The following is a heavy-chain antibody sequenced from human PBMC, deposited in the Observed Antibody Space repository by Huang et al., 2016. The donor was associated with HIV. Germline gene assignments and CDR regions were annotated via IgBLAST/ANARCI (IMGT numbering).Heavy chain of an antibody. CDR2: IKQDESEK. CDR3: ATKTAAMDI. J-gene: IGHJ6*02. CDR1: TFTFGAYW. Sequence: VESGGRLVQPGGSIRLSCVGSTFTFGAYWMSWVRQYPGNGLEWVANIKQDESEKYYVESVKGRVNISRDNAKKVLFLEMNNGRVEDTATYYCATKTAAMDIWGQGTTVTVS. V-gene: IGHV3-7*01. D-gene: IGHD1-7*01.